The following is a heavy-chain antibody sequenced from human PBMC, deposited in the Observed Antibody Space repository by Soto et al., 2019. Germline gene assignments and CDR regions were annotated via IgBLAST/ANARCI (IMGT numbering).Heavy chain of an antibody. D-gene: IGHD6-6*01. CDR1: GYTFTGYY. Sequence: ASVKVSCKASGYTFTGYYMHWVRQAPGQGLEWMGWINPNSGGTNYAQKFQGWVTMTRDTSISTAYMELSRLRSDDTAVYYCARAASTSSSATVGYYYGMDVWGQGTTVTVSS. J-gene: IGHJ6*02. CDR3: ARAASTSSSATVGYYYGMDV. CDR2: INPNSGGT. V-gene: IGHV1-2*04.